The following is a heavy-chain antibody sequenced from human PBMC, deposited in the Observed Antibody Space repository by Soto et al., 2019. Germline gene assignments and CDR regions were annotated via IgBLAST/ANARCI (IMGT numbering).Heavy chain of an antibody. J-gene: IGHJ4*02. Sequence: GGSLRLSCAASGFTFSSYAMHWVRQAPGKGLEWVSAISGSGGSTYYADSVKGRFTISRDNSKNTLYLQMNSLRAEDTAVYYCAKREYYDILTGYSNFDYWGQGTLVTVSS. CDR3: AKREYYDILTGYSNFDY. CDR2: ISGSGGST. D-gene: IGHD3-9*01. V-gene: IGHV3-23*01. CDR1: GFTFSSYA.